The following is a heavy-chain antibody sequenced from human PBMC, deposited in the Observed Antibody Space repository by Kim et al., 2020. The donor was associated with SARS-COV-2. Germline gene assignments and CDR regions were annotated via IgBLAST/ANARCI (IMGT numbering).Heavy chain of an antibody. J-gene: IGHJ4*02. D-gene: IGHD3-22*01. Sequence: GGSLRLSCAASGFTFSSYAMSWVRQAPGKGLEWVSAISGSGGSTYYADSVKGRFTISRDNSKNTLYLQMNSLRAEDTAVYYCAKDLSNYYDSSGPGDYWGQGTLVTVSS. V-gene: IGHV3-23*01. CDR1: GFTFSSYA. CDR3: AKDLSNYYDSSGPGDY. CDR2: ISGSGGST.